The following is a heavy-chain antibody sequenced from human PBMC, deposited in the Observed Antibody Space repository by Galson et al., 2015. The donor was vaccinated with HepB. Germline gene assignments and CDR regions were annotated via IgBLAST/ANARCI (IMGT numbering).Heavy chain of an antibody. CDR2: IWYDGSNK. Sequence: SLRLSCAASGFTFSSYGMHWVRQAPGKGLEWVAVIWYDGSNKYYADSVKGRFTISRDNSKNTLYLQMNSLRAEDTAVYYCARAGFDFWSGYYYYYMDVWGKGTTVTVSS. CDR1: GFTFSSYG. J-gene: IGHJ6*03. V-gene: IGHV3-33*01. D-gene: IGHD3-3*01. CDR3: ARAGFDFWSGYYYYYMDV.